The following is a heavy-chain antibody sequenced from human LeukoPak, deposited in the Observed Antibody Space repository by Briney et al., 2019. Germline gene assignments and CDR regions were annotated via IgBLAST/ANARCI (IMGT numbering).Heavy chain of an antibody. CDR3: SRVGSSGWPNYFDS. V-gene: IGHV3-13*04. Sequence: RGSLRLSCAASGFTFSSYDMHWVRQATGKGLEWVSVIGTSGDTYYAGSVKGRFTISRENAKNSLYLQMNSLTAGDTAVYYCSRVGSSGWPNYFDSWGQGTLVTVSS. CDR2: IGTSGDT. CDR1: GFTFSSYD. D-gene: IGHD6-19*01. J-gene: IGHJ4*02.